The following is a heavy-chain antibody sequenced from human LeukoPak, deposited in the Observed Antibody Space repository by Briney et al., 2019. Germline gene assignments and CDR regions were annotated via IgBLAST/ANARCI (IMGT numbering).Heavy chain of an antibody. CDR2: ITHNGTA. CDR1: GGSFSGYY. V-gene: IGHV4-34*01. Sequence: SSETLSLTCGVSGGSFSGYYCNWIRQAPGKGLEWIGEITHNGTATSNPSLKSRVTLSLDTSRSRFSLKLNSATAADTAVYYCARLGHYDFAYYYMDVWGKGTTVTVSS. CDR3: ARLGHYDFAYYYMDV. D-gene: IGHD3-3*01. J-gene: IGHJ6*03.